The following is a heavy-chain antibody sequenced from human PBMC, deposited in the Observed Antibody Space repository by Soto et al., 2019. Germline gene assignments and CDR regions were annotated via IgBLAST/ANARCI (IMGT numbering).Heavy chain of an antibody. D-gene: IGHD4-17*01. CDR3: ARLNYGDFQLYYFDY. J-gene: IGHJ4*02. V-gene: IGHV4-39*01. CDR2: IYYSGTT. CDR1: GDSITSNSYF. Sequence: SETLSLTCTVSGDSITSNSYFWAWIRQPPGKGLEWIGSIYYSGTTYYNPSLKSRVTISVDRSKNQFSLKLSSVTAADTAVYYCARLNYGDFQLYYFDYWGQGTLVTVSS.